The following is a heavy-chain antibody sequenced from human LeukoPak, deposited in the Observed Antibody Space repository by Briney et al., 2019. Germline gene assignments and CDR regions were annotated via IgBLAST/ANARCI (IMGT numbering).Heavy chain of an antibody. J-gene: IGHJ6*03. Sequence: PSETLSLTCTVSGGSISSYYWSWIRQPPGKGLEWIGYIYYSGSTNYNPSLKSRVTISVDTSKNQFSLKLSSVTAADTAVYYCARVKTRLHPAYYYYMDVWGKGTTVTVSS. CDR3: ARVKTRLHPAYYYYMDV. CDR1: GGSISSYY. CDR2: IYYSGST. V-gene: IGHV4-59*01. D-gene: IGHD4-11*01.